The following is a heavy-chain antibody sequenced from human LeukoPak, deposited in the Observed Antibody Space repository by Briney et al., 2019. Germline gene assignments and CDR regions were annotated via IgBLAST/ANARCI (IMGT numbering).Heavy chain of an antibody. CDR1: GGSLSGYY. CDR2: IHPSGST. CDR3: ARGEDFYKGGNY. J-gene: IGHJ4*02. D-gene: IGHD2/OR15-2a*01. V-gene: IGHV4-34*01. Sequence: SETLSLTCAVYGGSLSGYYWTWIRQSPGKGLEWIGEIHPSGSTNYNPSLKSRITISVDRSRNHFFLKLTSVTAADTAVYYCARGEDFYKGGNYWDQGTLVTVSS.